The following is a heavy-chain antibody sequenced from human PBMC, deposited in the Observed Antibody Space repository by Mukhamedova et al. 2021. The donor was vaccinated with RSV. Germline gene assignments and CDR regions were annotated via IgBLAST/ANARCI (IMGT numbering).Heavy chain of an antibody. CDR3: ARSLLANTWFDP. CDR2: INPTNGGT. Sequence: EYMGWINPTNGGTNYGQKFQARIKMTRGTSISTVYMELSSLRSDDSAVYFCARSLLANTWFDPWGQGTLVTVSS. D-gene: IGHD2-15*01. V-gene: IGHV1-2*02. J-gene: IGHJ5*02.